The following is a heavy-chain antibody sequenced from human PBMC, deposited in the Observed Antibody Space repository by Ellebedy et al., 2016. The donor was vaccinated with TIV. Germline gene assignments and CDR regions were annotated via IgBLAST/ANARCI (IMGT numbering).Heavy chain of an antibody. V-gene: IGHV3-49*03. CDR3: SMDSYDSSGYYFDY. CDR2: IRSEAYAGAT. J-gene: IGHJ4*02. D-gene: IGHD3-22*01. CDR1: GFTFGDYA. Sequence: PGGSLRLSCTASGFTFGDYAISWFRQAPGKGLECVGFIRSEAYAGATEYAASVKGRFTISRDDSKSIAYLQMNSLKTEDTAVYHCSMDSYDSSGYYFDYWGQGALVTVSS.